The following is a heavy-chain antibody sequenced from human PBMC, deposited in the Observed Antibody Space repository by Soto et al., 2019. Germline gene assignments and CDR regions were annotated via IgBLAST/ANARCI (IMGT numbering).Heavy chain of an antibody. CDR1: GGSISSSSYY. V-gene: IGHV4-39*01. CDR2: IYYSGST. J-gene: IGHJ2*01. CDR3: ASRTTYYYDGSGYRGWYFDL. Sequence: QLQLQESGPGLVKPSETLSLTCTVSGGSISSSSYYWGWIRQPPGKGLEWIGRIYYSGSTYYNPSLKSRVTISLHTTKNQFPLEVSSVTAADTAVYYCASRTTYYYDGSGYRGWYFDLGGRGTLVTVSS. D-gene: IGHD3-22*01.